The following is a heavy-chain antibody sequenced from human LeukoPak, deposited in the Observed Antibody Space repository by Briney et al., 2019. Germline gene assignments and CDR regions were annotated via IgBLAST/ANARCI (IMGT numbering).Heavy chain of an antibody. CDR3: ARSRYSRAFDY. J-gene: IGHJ4*02. Sequence: ASVKVSCKASGYTFTSYDIHWVRQATGQGLEWMGWINAGSGNTDYSQKFQGRVTITRDTSASTAYMELSSLRSEDTAVYYCARSRYSRAFDYWGQGTLVTVSS. CDR2: INAGSGNT. D-gene: IGHD1-26*01. V-gene: IGHV1-3*01. CDR1: GYTFTSYD.